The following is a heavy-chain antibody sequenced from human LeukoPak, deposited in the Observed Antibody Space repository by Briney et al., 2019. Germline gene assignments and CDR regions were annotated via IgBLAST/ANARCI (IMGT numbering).Heavy chain of an antibody. J-gene: IGHJ3*01. CDR1: GFAFGSYA. CDR3: SKQVDFDPADAFDV. V-gene: IGHV3-23*01. D-gene: IGHD3-9*01. Sequence: GGSLRLSCAASGFAFGSYAMGWVRQAPGKGLEWVSAIIGSDDSTYYADSVKGRFTASRDKSKNTLYLQMNSLRAEDTAVYYCSKQVDFDPADAFDVWGQGTLVTVSS. CDR2: IIGSDDST.